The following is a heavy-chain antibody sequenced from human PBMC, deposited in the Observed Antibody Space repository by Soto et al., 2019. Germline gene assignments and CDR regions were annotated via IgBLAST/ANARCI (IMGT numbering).Heavy chain of an antibody. CDR2: INPAGGTT. D-gene: IGHD1-1*01. Sequence: ASVKVSCKASGGTFSSSAISWIRQGPGQELEWVGLINPAGGTTSYAQKFQGRVTMTRDTSTRTVYMEMSSLRSEDTAVYYCARDGTFDIWGQGTLVTVSS. J-gene: IGHJ4*02. CDR1: GGTFSSSA. CDR3: ARDGTFDI. V-gene: IGHV1-46*01.